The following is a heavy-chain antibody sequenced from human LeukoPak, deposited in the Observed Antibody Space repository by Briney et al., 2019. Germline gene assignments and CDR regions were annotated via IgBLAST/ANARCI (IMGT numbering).Heavy chain of an antibody. CDR3: AREIWATGIGWSDP. V-gene: IGHV3-23*01. CDR2: TGIRGDNT. CDR1: GFAFSNYA. D-gene: IGHD3-16*01. J-gene: IGHJ5*02. Sequence: PGGSLRLSCLASGFAFSNYAMSWVRQAPGKGLEWVSGTGIRGDNTYYADSVKGRFTIARDDSRNTLYLQMNNLRAEDTAVYYCAREIWATGIGWSDPWGQGTVVTVSS.